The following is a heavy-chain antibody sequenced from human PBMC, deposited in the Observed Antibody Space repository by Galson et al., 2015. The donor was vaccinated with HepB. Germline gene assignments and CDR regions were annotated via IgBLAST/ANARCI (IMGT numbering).Heavy chain of an antibody. D-gene: IGHD6-19*01. Sequence: SLRLSCAASGFTFSSYSINWVRQAPGKGLEWVPSISSSSSYIYYADSVKGRFTISRDNAKNPLYLQMNSLRAEDTAVYYCAGLGHSSGWYDPLRGYWGQGTLVTVSS. CDR2: ISSSSSYI. J-gene: IGHJ4*02. CDR1: GFTFSSYS. CDR3: AGLGHSSGWYDPLRGY. V-gene: IGHV3-21*01.